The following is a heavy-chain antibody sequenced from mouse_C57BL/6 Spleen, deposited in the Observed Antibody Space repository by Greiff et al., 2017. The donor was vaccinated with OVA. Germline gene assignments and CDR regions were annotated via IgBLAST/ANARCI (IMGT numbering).Heavy chain of an antibody. CDR2: IDPETGGT. Sequence: VQLQQSGAELVRPGASVTLSCKASGYTFTDYEMHWVKQTPVHGLEWIGAIDPETGGTAYNQKFKGKAILTADKSSSTAYMELRSLTSEDSAFYYCTRSTLDYWGQGTTLTVSS. J-gene: IGHJ2*01. V-gene: IGHV1-15*01. CDR3: TRSTLDY. CDR1: GYTFTDYE.